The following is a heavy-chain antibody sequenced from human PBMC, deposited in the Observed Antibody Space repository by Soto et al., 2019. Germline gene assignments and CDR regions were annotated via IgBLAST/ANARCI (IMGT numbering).Heavy chain of an antibody. J-gene: IGHJ6*02. D-gene: IGHD1-26*01. CDR2: IWNDGSNK. V-gene: IGHV3-33*01. CDR1: GFTFSSYG. CDR3: VRDNEWELLSSEGMHV. Sequence: QVQLVESGGGLVQPGRSLRLSCAASGFTFSSYGMNWVRQAPGKGLEWVAVIWNDGSNKYYADSVKGRFTISRDNSKNSLDLQMNTMKAEDTGVYYCVRDNEWELLSSEGMHVWGQGNTVTVSS.